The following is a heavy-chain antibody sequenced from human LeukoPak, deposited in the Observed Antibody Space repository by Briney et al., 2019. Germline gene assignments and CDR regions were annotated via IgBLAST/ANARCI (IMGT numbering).Heavy chain of an antibody. CDR3: ARRFLEWLLPDY. Sequence: PGGSLRLSWAASGFTFSSYSMNWVRQAPGEGLEWGSSISSSSSYIYYGDSVKGRFTISRDNAKNSLYLQMNSLSAEDTAVYYCARRFLEWLLPDYWGQGTLVTVSS. CDR1: GFTFSSYS. CDR2: ISSSSSYI. J-gene: IGHJ4*02. D-gene: IGHD3-3*01. V-gene: IGHV3-21*01.